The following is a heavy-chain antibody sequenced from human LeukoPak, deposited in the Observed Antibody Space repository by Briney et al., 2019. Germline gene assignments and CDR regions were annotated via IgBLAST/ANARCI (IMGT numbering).Heavy chain of an antibody. V-gene: IGHV3-23*01. J-gene: IGHJ6*03. CDR1: GFTFSSYA. CDR2: IFGSGGST. D-gene: IGHD2-2*01. CDR3: ARERGVDIVVVPAATAMDV. Sequence: GGSLRLSCAASGFTFSSYAMYWVRQAPGKGLEWVSGIFGSGGSTHYADSVKGRFTISRDNSKNTVYLQMNSLRAEDTAVYYCARERGVDIVVVPAATAMDVWGKGTTVTVSS.